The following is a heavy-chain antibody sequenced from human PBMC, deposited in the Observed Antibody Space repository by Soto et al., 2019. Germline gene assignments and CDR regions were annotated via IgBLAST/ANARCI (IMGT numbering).Heavy chain of an antibody. CDR2: ISYDGSNK. CDR3: ATTSSSWYLERYYFDY. D-gene: IGHD6-13*01. V-gene: IGHV3-30*03. J-gene: IGHJ4*02. Sequence: QVQLVESGGGVVQPGRSLRLSCAASGFTFSSYGMHWVRQAPGKGLEWVAVISYDGSNKYYVDSVKGRFTISRDNSKNTLYLQMNSLRAEDTAVYYCATTSSSWYLERYYFDYWGQGTLVTVSS. CDR1: GFTFSSYG.